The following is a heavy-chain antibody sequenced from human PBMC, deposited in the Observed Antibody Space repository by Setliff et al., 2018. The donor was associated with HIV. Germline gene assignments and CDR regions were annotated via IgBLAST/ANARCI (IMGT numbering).Heavy chain of an antibody. J-gene: IGHJ4*02. Sequence: GASVKVSCKASGYTFSEYAIHWVRQAPGQRLEWMGRIDTDNGYRRYSPKLQGRVTITKDTSANTAYMELRGLRSEDTAVYYCARWCAAAGYYPAIYHFDSWGQGTLVTVSS. D-gene: IGHD1-26*01. CDR1: GYTFSEYA. CDR2: IDTDNGYR. CDR3: ARWCAAAGYYPAIYHFDS. V-gene: IGHV1-3*04.